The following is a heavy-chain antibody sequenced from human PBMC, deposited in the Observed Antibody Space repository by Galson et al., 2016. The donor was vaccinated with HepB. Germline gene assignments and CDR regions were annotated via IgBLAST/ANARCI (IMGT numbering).Heavy chain of an antibody. J-gene: IGHJ4*02. Sequence: SLRLSCAASGFTVSSNYMSWVRQAPGKGLEWVAVIWYDGTSKYYVDSVKGRFTISRDNSKNTLYLQMNSLRAEDTAVYYCARDMSTTGEYYYHYWGQGTLVTVSS. V-gene: IGHV3-33*08. CDR1: GFTVSSNY. D-gene: IGHD3-10*01. CDR3: ARDMSTTGEYYYHY. CDR2: IWYDGTSK.